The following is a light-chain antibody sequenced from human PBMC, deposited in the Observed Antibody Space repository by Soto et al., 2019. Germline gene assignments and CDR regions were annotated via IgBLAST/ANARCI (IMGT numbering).Light chain of an antibody. J-gene: IGKJ1*01. CDR3: LQDYAFPWT. Sequence: AIRMTQSPSSLSASVGDRVTITCRASQHIRNDLGWYQQKPGRAPKLLIYSSSTLQSGVPSRFNGSGSGTDFTLSISALQPEDFATYYCLQDYAFPWTFGKGTNVEVK. V-gene: IGKV1-6*01. CDR1: QHIRND. CDR2: SSS.